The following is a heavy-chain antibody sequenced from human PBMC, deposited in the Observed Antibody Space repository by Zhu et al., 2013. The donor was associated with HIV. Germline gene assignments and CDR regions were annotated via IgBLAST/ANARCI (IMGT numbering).Heavy chain of an antibody. J-gene: IGHJ6*02. Sequence: QVQLVQSGAEVKKPGSSVKVSCKASGGTFSSSTFSWVRQAPGQGLEWLGRIVSSLDVTNYALKFQGRVTITADESTSTAYMELSSLRSEDTAVYYCARADYGDYDYYYYGMDVWGQGTTVTVSS. CDR2: IVSSLDVT. V-gene: IGHV1-69*02. D-gene: IGHD4-17*01. CDR1: GGTFSSST. CDR3: ARADYGDYDYYYYGMDV.